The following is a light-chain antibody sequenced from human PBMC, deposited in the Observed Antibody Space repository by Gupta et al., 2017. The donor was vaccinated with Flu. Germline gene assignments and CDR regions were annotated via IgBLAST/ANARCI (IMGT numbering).Light chain of an antibody. J-gene: IGLJ3*02. CDR1: SSNIGAAYD. CDR2: NNN. CDR3: QSYDSSLSGWL. V-gene: IGLV1-40*01. Sequence: TVSCTGSSSNIGAAYDVHWYQQVPGTAPKLLIYNNNNRPSGVPDRFSGSKSDTSAALAIAGLQAQDEADYYCQSYDSSLSGWLFGGGTKLAVL.